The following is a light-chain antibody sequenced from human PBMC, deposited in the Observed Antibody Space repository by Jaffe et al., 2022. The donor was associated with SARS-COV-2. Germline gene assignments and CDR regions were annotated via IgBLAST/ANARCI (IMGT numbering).Light chain of an antibody. Sequence: QSALTQPASVSGSPGQSITISCTGTSSDVGGYNYVSWYQQHPGKAPKLMIYEVSDRPSGVSNRFSGSKSGSTASLTISGLQADDEADYYCSSYTSSSTVVFGGGTKLTVL. V-gene: IGLV2-14*01. CDR1: SSDVGGYNY. CDR2: EVS. CDR3: SSYTSSSTVV. J-gene: IGLJ2*01.